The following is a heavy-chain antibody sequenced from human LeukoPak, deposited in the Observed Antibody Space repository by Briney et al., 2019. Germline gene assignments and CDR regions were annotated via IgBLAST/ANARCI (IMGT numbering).Heavy chain of an antibody. V-gene: IGHV4-4*07. Sequence: SETLSLTCTVSGGSTRSYYWSWIRQPAGKGLEWIGRIYTSGSTNYNPSLKSRVTMSVDTSKNQFSLKLSSVTAADTAVYYCASAHLSSGWHPFDYWGQGTLVTVSS. CDR2: IYTSGST. D-gene: IGHD6-19*01. CDR3: ASAHLSSGWHPFDY. CDR1: GGSTRSYY. J-gene: IGHJ4*02.